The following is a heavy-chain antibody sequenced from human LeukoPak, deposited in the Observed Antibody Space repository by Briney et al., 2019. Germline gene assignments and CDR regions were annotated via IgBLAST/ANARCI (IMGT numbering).Heavy chain of an antibody. CDR1: GGSINSGSYY. J-gene: IGHJ4*02. Sequence: PSQTLSLTCTVSGGSINSGSYYWTWIRQPAGKGLEWIGRMYTSGSTNYNPSLKSRVTISVDTSKNQFSLKLSSVNAADTAVYYCARGGGGIQLWPHFDSWGQGILVTVSS. CDR3: ARGGGGIQLWPHFDS. D-gene: IGHD5-18*01. CDR2: MYTSGST. V-gene: IGHV4-61*02.